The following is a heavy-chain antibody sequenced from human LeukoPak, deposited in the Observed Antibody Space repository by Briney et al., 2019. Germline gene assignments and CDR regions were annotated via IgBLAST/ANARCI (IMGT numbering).Heavy chain of an antibody. CDR3: ARGEWSSSPFDY. CDR1: GGTFSSCA. V-gene: IGHV1-69*06. D-gene: IGHD6-6*01. Sequence: ASVKVSCKASGGTFSSCAISWVRRAPGQGHEWMGGIIPIFGTTNYAQKFQDRVTITADKSTSTAYMELSSLRSEDTAVYYCARGEWSSSPFDYWGQGTLVTVSS. CDR2: IIPIFGTT. J-gene: IGHJ4*02.